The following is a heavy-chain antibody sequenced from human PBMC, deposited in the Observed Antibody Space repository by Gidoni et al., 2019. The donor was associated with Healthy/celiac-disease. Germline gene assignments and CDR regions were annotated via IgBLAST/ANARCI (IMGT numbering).Heavy chain of an antibody. CDR1: GFTFTSYG. V-gene: IGHV3-30*02. J-gene: IGHJ6*03. Sequence: QVQLVESGGGVVQPGGSLRLSCAASGFTFTSYGMHWVRQAPGKGLEWVAFIRYDGSNKYYADSVKGRFTISRDKSKNTLYLQMNSLRGEDTAVYYCAKDSIYYYYYYYMDVWGKGTTVTVSS. D-gene: IGHD2-21*01. CDR3: AKDSIYYYYYYYMDV. CDR2: IRYDGSNK.